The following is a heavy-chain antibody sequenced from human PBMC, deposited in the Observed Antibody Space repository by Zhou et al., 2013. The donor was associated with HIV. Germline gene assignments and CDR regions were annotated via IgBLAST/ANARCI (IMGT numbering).Heavy chain of an antibody. CDR3: AITPSGHWYFDL. CDR2: ITPFNGNT. Sequence: QMQLVQSGAEVKKTESSVKVSCKASGSTFTYRYLHWVRQAPGQALEWMGWITPFNGNTNYAQKFHDRVTITRNRSMSTAYMELSSLRSEDTAMYYCAITPSGHWYFDLWGRGTLVTVSS. V-gene: IGHV1-45*02. J-gene: IGHJ2*01. D-gene: IGHD1-20*01. CDR1: GSTFTYRY.